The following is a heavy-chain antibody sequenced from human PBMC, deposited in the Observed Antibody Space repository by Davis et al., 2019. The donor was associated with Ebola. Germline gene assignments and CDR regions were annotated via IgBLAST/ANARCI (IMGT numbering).Heavy chain of an antibody. CDR3: ARVFPYYYYGMDV. D-gene: IGHD3-3*01. CDR2: IWYDGSNK. CDR1: GFTFSNNG. V-gene: IGHV3-33*01. Sequence: PGGSLRLSCAASGFTFSNNGMHWVRQAPGKGLEWVAVIWYDGSNKYYADSVKGRFTISRDNAKNSLYLQMNSLRAEDTAVYYCARVFPYYYYGMDVWGQGTTVTVSS. J-gene: IGHJ6*02.